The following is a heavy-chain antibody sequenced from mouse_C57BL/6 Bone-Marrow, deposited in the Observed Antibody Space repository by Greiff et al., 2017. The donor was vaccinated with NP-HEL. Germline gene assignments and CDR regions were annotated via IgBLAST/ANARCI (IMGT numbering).Heavy chain of an antibody. CDR1: GFNIKDDY. Sequence: EVKLMESGAELVRPGASVKLSCTASGFNIKDDYMHWVKQRPEQGLEWIGWIDPENGDTEYASKFQGKATITADTSSNTAYLQLSSLTSEDTAVYYCTFYGNYVGYYAMDYWGQGTSVTVSS. CDR3: TFYGNYVGYYAMDY. V-gene: IGHV14-4*01. D-gene: IGHD2-1*01. J-gene: IGHJ4*01. CDR2: IDPENGDT.